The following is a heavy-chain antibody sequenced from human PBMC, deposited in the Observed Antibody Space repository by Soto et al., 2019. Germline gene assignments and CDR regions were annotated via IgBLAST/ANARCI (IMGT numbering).Heavy chain of an antibody. CDR3: AKTQDIVVVQRRAVHFDY. V-gene: IGHV3-23*01. J-gene: IGHJ4*02. CDR1: GFTFSSYA. CDR2: ISGSGGST. D-gene: IGHD2-2*01. Sequence: GGSLRLSCAASGFTFSSYAMSWVRQAPGKGLEWVSAISGSGGSTYYADSVKGRFTISRDNSKNTLYLQMNSLRAEDTAVYYCAKTQDIVVVQRRAVHFDYWGQGTLVTVSS.